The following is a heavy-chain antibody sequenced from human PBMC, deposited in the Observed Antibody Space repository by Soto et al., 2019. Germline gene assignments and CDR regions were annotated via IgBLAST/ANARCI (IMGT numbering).Heavy chain of an antibody. J-gene: IGHJ5*02. Sequence: RASVKVSCKASGGTFSSYAISWVRQAPGQGLEWMGGIIPIFGTANYAQKFQGRVTITADESTSTAYMELSSLRSEDTAVYYCARDGWAAAGTNRYNWFDPWGQGTLVTVSS. CDR1: GGTFSSYA. CDR2: IIPIFGTA. D-gene: IGHD6-13*01. CDR3: ARDGWAAAGTNRYNWFDP. V-gene: IGHV1-69*13.